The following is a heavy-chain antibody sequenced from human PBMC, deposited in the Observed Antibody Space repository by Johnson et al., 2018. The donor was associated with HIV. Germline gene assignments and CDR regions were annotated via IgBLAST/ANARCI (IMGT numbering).Heavy chain of an antibody. D-gene: IGHD6-6*01. CDR1: GCTFSRND. CDR3: ARLEYSSVSPLLGAFDI. V-gene: IGHV3-13*01. CDR2: IGTAGDT. Sequence: VQLVESGGGLVQPGGSLRLSCANSGCTFSRNDMNWVRQATGKGVQWVSIIGTAGDTYYPGSVKGRFTISRDNAKNSLYLQMNSLRAEDTALYYCARLEYSSVSPLLGAFDIWGQGTMVTVSS. J-gene: IGHJ3*02.